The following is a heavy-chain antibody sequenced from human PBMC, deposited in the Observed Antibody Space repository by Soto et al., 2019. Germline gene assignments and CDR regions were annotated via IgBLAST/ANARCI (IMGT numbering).Heavy chain of an antibody. Sequence: PVGSMRVRSAAAEVTIISHAMRRIRQAPRKGLEWVSAISGSGGSTYYADSVKGRFTISRDNSKNTLYLQMNSLRAEDTAVYYCAKDLGNLIYDFWSGYYSWGQGTLVTVSP. CDR1: EVTIISHA. D-gene: IGHD3-3*01. J-gene: IGHJ4*02. CDR2: ISGSGGST. V-gene: IGHV3-23*01. CDR3: AKDLGNLIYDFWSGYYS.